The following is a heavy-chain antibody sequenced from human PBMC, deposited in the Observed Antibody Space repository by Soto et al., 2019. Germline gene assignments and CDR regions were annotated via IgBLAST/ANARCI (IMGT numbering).Heavy chain of an antibody. V-gene: IGHV5-10-1*01. CDR2: IDPIDSYT. J-gene: IGHJ4*02. CDR3: AAQPRAAKMPDY. CDR1: GYSFTTFW. Sequence: GEYLKLSLQASGYSFTTFWFNWVRQTPGNGLEWMGRIDPIDSYTNYSPSFQGHVTISADKSISTAYLQWSSLMASATAIYYYAAQPRAAKMPDYWGQGTLVTVSS. D-gene: IGHD6-25*01.